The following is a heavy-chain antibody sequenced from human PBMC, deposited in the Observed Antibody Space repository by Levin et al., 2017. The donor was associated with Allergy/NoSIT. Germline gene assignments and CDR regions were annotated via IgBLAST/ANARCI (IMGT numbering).Heavy chain of an antibody. Sequence: GGSLRLSCAASGFTFDDYAMHWVRQAPGKGLEWVSGISGNSGSMGYADSVKGRITISRDNAKNSLYLQMNSLRTEDTALYYCAKASSSDYYYFALDLWGQGTTVTVSS. J-gene: IGHJ6*02. V-gene: IGHV3-9*01. CDR1: GFTFDDYA. D-gene: IGHD6-6*01. CDR3: AKASSSDYYYFALDL. CDR2: ISGNSGSM.